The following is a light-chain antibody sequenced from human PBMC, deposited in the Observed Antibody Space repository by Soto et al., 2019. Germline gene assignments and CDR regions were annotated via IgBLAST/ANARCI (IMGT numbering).Light chain of an antibody. Sequence: NFMLTQPHSVSESPGKTVTISCTRSSGSIASNYVQWYQQRPGSAPTTVIYEDNQRPSGVPDRFSGSIDSSSNSASLTISGLKPEDEADYYCQSYDSSNPLVFGGGTKLTVL. V-gene: IGLV6-57*04. CDR3: QSYDSSNPLV. J-gene: IGLJ2*01. CDR2: EDN. CDR1: SGSIASNY.